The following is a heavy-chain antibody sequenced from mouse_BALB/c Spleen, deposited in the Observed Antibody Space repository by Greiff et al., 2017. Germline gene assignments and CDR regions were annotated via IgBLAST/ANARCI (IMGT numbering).Heavy chain of an antibody. V-gene: IGHV1-66*01. CDR3: ARTEGYGSSYDWYFDV. CDR2: IFPGSGNT. CDR1: GYSFTSYY. Sequence: QVQLQQSGPELVKPGASVKISCKASGYSFTSYYIHWVKQRPGQGLEWIGWIFPGSGNTKYNEKFKGKATLTADTSSSTAYMQLSSLTSEDSAVYFCARTEGYGSSYDWYFDVWGAGTTVTVSS. J-gene: IGHJ1*01. D-gene: IGHD1-1*01.